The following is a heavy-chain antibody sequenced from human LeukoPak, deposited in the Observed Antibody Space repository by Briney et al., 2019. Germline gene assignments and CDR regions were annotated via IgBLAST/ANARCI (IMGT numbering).Heavy chain of an antibody. CDR1: EFTFSSYG. Sequence: GGSLRLSCAASEFTFSSYGMSWVRQAPGKGLEWVSGISVSGVSTYYADSVKGRFTISRDNFKNTVSLQLNSLRAEDTAMYYCAKDDDWGRFNHWGQGTLVTVSS. CDR2: ISVSGVST. CDR3: AKDDDWGRFNH. D-gene: IGHD3-16*01. V-gene: IGHV3-23*01. J-gene: IGHJ1*01.